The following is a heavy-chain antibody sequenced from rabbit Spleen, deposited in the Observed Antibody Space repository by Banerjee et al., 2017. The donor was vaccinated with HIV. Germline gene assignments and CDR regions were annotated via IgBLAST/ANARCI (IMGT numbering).Heavy chain of an antibody. Sequence: QEQLKESGGGLVQPEGSLTLTCTASGFSFDSGYVMCWVRQAPGKGLEWIACVNSYTGRPVYASWTKGPFTISKTASTTVTLQMTSLTPADTATYFCARSTYGYDDYADLYYAAMDLWGPGTLVTVS. J-gene: IGHJ6*01. CDR2: VNSYTGRP. V-gene: IGHV1S45*01. CDR3: ARSTYGYDDYADLYYAAMDL. CDR1: GFSFDSGYV. D-gene: IGHD6-1*01.